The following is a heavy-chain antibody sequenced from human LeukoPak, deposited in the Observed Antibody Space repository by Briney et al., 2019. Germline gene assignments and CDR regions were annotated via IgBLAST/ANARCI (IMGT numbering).Heavy chain of an antibody. CDR3: ARQGGRFLEWLLSPYYFDY. V-gene: IGHV5-51*01. CDR2: IYPGDSDT. J-gene: IGHJ4*02. CDR1: GYSFTSYW. D-gene: IGHD3-3*01. Sequence: GESLKISCKGSGYSFTSYWIGWVRQMPGKGLEWMGIIYPGDSDTRYSPSFQGQVTISADKSISTAYLQWSSLKASDTAMYYCARQGGRFLEWLLSPYYFDYWGQGTLVTVSS.